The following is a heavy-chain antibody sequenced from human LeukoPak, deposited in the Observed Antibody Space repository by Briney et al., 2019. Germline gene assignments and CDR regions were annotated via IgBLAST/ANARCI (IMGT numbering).Heavy chain of an antibody. CDR1: GFTFSNYA. CDR2: INGGGVST. J-gene: IGHJ4*02. CDR3: AKSQEARYYFDY. Sequence: GGSLRLSCAASGFTFSNYAMTWVRQAPGKGLEWVSAINGGGVSTYYADSVKGRFTISRDSSKNTLYLQLNSLRAEDTAVYYCAKSQEARYYFDYWGQEILVTISS. V-gene: IGHV3-23*01.